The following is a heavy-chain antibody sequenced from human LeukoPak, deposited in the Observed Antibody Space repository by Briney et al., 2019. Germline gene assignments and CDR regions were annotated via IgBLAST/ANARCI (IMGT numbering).Heavy chain of an antibody. V-gene: IGHV3-7*01. Sequence: GGSLRLSCAASGFTFSSYWMSWVRQAPGKGLEWVTNIKQDGSEKYYVDSVKGRFTISRDNAKNSLYLQMNSLRAEDTAVYYCARGLGGWPIDYWGQGTLVTVSS. CDR3: ARGLGGWPIDY. D-gene: IGHD6-19*01. CDR2: IKQDGSEK. J-gene: IGHJ4*02. CDR1: GFTFSSYW.